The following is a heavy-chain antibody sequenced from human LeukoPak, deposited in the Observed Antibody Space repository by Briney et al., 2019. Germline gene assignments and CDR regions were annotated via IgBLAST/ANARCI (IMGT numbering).Heavy chain of an antibody. CDR1: GFTFSSYA. J-gene: IGHJ5*02. CDR2: ISGSGGTT. D-gene: IGHD2-2*01. V-gene: IGHV3-23*01. CDR3: AKGYCASATCYSRFDP. Sequence: GGSLRLSCAASGFTFSSYAMSWVRQAPGKGLEWVPAISGSGGTTFYADSVKGRFTISRDNSNNTLHLQMNSLRADDTAVYFCAKGYCASATCYSRFDPWGQGTQATVSS.